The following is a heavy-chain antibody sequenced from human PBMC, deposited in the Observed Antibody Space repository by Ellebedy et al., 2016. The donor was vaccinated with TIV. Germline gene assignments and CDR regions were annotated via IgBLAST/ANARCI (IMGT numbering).Heavy chain of an antibody. V-gene: IGHV4-30-2*01. Sequence: SETLSLXXAVSGGSISSVGYSWSWIRQPPGKGLEWIGYIYHSGSTNYNPSLKSRVTITVDTSKNQFSLKLNTVTAADTAFYYCARGRGGTYSIPFDYWGQGTLVTVSS. D-gene: IGHD1-26*01. CDR2: IYHSGST. CDR1: GGSISSVGYS. CDR3: ARGRGGTYSIPFDY. J-gene: IGHJ4*02.